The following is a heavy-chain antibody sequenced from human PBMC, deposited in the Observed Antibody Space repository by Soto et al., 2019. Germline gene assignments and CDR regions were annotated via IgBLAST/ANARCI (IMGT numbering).Heavy chain of an antibody. CDR3: ARDWFGIDD. V-gene: IGHV1-18*01. CDR1: GYTFTSYG. CDR2: INPYNGNT. D-gene: IGHD3-16*01. J-gene: IGHJ4*02. Sequence: QVQLVQSGAEVKKPGASVKVSCKASGYTFTSYGISWVRQAPGQGLEWMGWINPYNGNTNYAQKRPGRVTMNTDTATDTAYMELRSPRTNDTAVYYCARDWFGIDDWGQGTLVTVSS.